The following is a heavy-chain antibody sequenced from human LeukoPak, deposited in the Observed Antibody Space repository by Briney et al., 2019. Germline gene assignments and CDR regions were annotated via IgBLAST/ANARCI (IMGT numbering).Heavy chain of an antibody. CDR3: ARGVDCSSTSCYLFGAFDI. CDR1: GGTFSSYA. D-gene: IGHD2-2*01. CDR2: IIPIFGTA. Sequence: SVKVSCKASGGTFSSYAISWVRQAPGQGLEWMGGIIPIFGTANYAQKFQGRVTITTDEPTSTVYMELSSLRSEDTAVYYCARGVDCSSTSCYLFGAFDIWGQGTMVTVSS. V-gene: IGHV1-69*05. J-gene: IGHJ3*02.